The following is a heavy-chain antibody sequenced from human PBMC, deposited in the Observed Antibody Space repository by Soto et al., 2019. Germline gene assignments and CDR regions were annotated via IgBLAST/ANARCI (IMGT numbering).Heavy chain of an antibody. V-gene: IGHV4-34*01. CDR3: ARGGHNSGWYLAH. CDR2: IHYSGSP. Sequence: QVQLPQWGAGLFKPSETLSPTCAVYDESFSSYYWSWIRQPPGKGLGWIREIHYSGSPNYTPSLKSRVTISVEKSKNQFSLRLSSVTAADTAVYFCARGGHNSGWYLAHWGQGTLVTVSS. CDR1: DESFSSYY. J-gene: IGHJ4*02. D-gene: IGHD6-19*01.